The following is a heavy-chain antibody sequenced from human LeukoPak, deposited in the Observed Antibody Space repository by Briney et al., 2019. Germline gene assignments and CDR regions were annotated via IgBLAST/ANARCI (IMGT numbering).Heavy chain of an antibody. CDR1: GGTFSSYA. CDR2: IIPIFGIA. J-gene: IGHJ4*02. V-gene: IGHV1-69*04. CDR3: AREGHVEATTEFNFDY. Sequence: SVKVSCKASGGTFSSYAISWVRQAPGQGLEWMGRIIPIFGIANYAQKFQGRVTITADKSTSTAYMELSSLRSEDTAVYYCAREGHVEATTEFNFDYWGQGTLVTVSS. D-gene: IGHD1-26*01.